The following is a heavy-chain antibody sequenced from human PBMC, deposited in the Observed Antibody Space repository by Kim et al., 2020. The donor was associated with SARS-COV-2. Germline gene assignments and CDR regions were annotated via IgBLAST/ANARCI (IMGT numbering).Heavy chain of an antibody. CDR1: GFTFSSYW. J-gene: IGHJ3*02. CDR2: IKQDGSEK. Sequence: GGSLRLSCAASGFTFSSYWMSWVRQAPGKGLEWVANIKQDGSEKYYVDSVKGRFTISRDNAKNTLYLQMNSLRAEDTAVYYCARDRRPRTYYYDEAHVVTGDDAFDIWGQGTMVTVYS. CDR3: ARDRRPRTYYYDEAHVVTGDDAFDI. D-gene: IGHD3-22*01. V-gene: IGHV3-7*03.